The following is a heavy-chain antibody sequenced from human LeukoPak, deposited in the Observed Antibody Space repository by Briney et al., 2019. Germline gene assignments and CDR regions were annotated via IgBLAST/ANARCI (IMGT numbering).Heavy chain of an antibody. J-gene: IGHJ6*03. CDR3: VRHVVHKGTLLKRRTSGLEHSLPKYFYMDV. V-gene: IGHV5-51*01. CDR1: GYTFTNYW. D-gene: IGHD1/OR15-1a*01. Sequence: GESLKISCKGFGYTFTNYWIGWVRQMPEKGVEWMGIFYPGDSDTKYSPPFQGQVTISADKSISTAYLQWRTLEASDAAIYYCVRHVVHKGTLLKRRTSGLEHSLPKYFYMDVWGRGTTVIVSS. CDR2: FYPGDSDT.